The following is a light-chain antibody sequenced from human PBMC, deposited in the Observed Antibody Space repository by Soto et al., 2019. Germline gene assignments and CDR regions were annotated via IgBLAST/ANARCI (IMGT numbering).Light chain of an antibody. CDR1: SSDVGGYND. J-gene: IGLJ1*01. V-gene: IGLV2-14*01. CDR2: DVS. Sequence: QSALTQHASVSGSPGQSITISCTGTSSDVGGYNDVSWYQQFPGKAPKLMVYDVSNRPSGVSNRFSGSKSGNTASLTISGLQAEDEADYYCSSYRSGNTLVFGTGTKLTVL. CDR3: SSYRSGNTLV.